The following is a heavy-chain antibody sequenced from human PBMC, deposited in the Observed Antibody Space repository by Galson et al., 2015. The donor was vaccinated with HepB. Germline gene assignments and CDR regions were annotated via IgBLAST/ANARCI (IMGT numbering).Heavy chain of an antibody. V-gene: IGHV1-69*13. CDR1: GGTFSSYA. J-gene: IGHJ4*02. CDR3: ARDGGSGSYYGD. D-gene: IGHD1-26*01. CDR2: IIPIFGTA. Sequence: SVKVSCKASGGTFSSYAISWVRQAPGQGLEWMGGIIPIFGTANYAQKFQGRVTITADESTSTAYMELSSLRSEDTAVYYCARDGGSGSYYGDWGQGTLVTVSS.